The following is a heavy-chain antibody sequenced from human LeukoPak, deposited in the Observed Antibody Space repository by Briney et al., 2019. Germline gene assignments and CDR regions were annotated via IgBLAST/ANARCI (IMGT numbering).Heavy chain of an antibody. CDR2: VGPYNRKT. Sequence: VRLSSTACSIAVRSCGVDWERQDPGQGLKWIERVGPYNRKTNYSQKFQGRVTMTTDTSTNTAYLELRTLRSDDTAVYYCARGAPRGVWNFYFDYWGQGTLVTVSS. J-gene: IGHJ4*02. CDR3: ARGAPRGVWNFYFDY. D-gene: IGHD1-7*01. CDR1: SIAVRSCG. V-gene: IGHV1-18*01.